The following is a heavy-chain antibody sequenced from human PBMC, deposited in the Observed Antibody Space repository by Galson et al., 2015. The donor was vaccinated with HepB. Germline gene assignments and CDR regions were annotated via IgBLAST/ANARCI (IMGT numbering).Heavy chain of an antibody. J-gene: IGHJ4*02. CDR2: ISYDGSNK. D-gene: IGHD3-9*01. CDR3: AKDQDDILTGYYKGPDY. Sequence: SLRLSCAASGFTFSSYGMHWVRQAPGKGLEWVAVISYDGSNKYYADSVKGRFTISRDNSKNTLYLQMNSLRAEDTAVYYCAKDQDDILTGYYKGPDYWGQGTLVTVSS. V-gene: IGHV3-30*18. CDR1: GFTFSSYG.